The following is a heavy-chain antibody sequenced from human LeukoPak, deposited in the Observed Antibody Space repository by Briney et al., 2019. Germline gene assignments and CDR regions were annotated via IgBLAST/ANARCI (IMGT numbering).Heavy chain of an antibody. CDR2: IIPIFGTA. D-gene: IGHD2-15*01. Sequence: SVKVSCKASVGTFSSYAISWVRQAPGQGLEWMGGIIPIFGTANYAQKFQGRVTITADESTSTAYMELSSLRSEDTAVYYCARKVAATGYFDYWGQGTLVTVSS. CDR3: ARKVAATGYFDY. CDR1: VGTFSSYA. V-gene: IGHV1-69*13. J-gene: IGHJ4*02.